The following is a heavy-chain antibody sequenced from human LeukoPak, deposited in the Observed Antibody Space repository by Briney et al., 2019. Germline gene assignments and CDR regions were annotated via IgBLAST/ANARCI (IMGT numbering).Heavy chain of an antibody. CDR2: IKHDGSGP. D-gene: IGHD6-19*01. V-gene: IGHV3-7*01. CDR3: ARAREITVSGTDYFDY. CDR1: GFRFSNYW. Sequence: GGSLRLSCALSGFRFSNYWMTWVRQAPEKGLEWVANIKHDGSGPSYLDSVKGRFTISRDNARNLLSLQMSSLRAEDTAVYYCARAREITVSGTDYFDYWGQGTLVTVSS. J-gene: IGHJ4*02.